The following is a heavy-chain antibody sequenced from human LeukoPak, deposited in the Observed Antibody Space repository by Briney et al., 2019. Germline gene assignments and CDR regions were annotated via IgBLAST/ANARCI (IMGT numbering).Heavy chain of an antibody. D-gene: IGHD1-7*01. CDR3: ARDRGPTRYNWNYGLDWFDP. CDR2: INPNSGGT. V-gene: IGHV1-2*02. Sequence: GGSLRLSCAASGFTFSSYGMHWVRQAPGQGLEWMGWINPNSGGTNYAQKFQGRVTMTRDTSISTAYMELSRLRSDDTAVYYCARDRGPTRYNWNYGLDWFDPWGQGTLVTVSS. J-gene: IGHJ5*02. CDR1: GFTFSSYG.